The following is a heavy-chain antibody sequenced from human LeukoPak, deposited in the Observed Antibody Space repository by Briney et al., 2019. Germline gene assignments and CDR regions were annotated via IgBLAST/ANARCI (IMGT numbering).Heavy chain of an antibody. J-gene: IGHJ4*02. CDR3: AKERAGAGEY. D-gene: IGHD6-13*01. CDR2: IKTDGSGGSTT. V-gene: IGHV3-74*01. Sequence: AGSLSLSCAASGFTFSSTWILWVRQAPGKGLVWVSRIKTDGSGGSTTRYADSVKGRFTISRDNAKNTLFLQMNSLRAEDTAVYYCAKERAGAGEYWGQATV. CDR1: GFTFSSTW.